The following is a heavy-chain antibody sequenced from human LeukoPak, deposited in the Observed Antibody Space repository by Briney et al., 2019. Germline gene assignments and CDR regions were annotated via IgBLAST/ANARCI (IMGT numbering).Heavy chain of an antibody. CDR2: ISSSGSTR. D-gene: IGHD2-2*01. CDR1: GFTFSSYE. CDR3: ARDQVVPAAIYMDV. V-gene: IGHV3-48*03. Sequence: GGSLRLSCAASGFTFSSYEMNWVRQAPGKGLEWGSYISSSGSTRYYADSVKGRFTISRDNAKNSLYLQMNSLRAEDTAVYYCARDQVVPAAIYMDVWGKGTTVTISS. J-gene: IGHJ6*03.